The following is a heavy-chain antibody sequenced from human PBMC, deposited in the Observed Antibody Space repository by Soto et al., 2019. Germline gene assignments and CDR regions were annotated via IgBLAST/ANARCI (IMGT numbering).Heavy chain of an antibody. CDR1: GFTFSNAW. J-gene: IGHJ6*02. V-gene: IGHV3-15*07. CDR2: IKSKTDGGTT. Sequence: PGGSLRLSCAASGFTFSNAWMNWVRQAPGKGLEWVGRIKSKTDGGTTDYAAPVKGRFTISRDDSKNTLYLQMNSLKTEDTAVYYCTTDLTKSVWEYCISTSCPNYYYYDMDVWGQGTTVTVSS. D-gene: IGHD2-2*01. CDR3: TTDLTKSVWEYCISTSCPNYYYYDMDV.